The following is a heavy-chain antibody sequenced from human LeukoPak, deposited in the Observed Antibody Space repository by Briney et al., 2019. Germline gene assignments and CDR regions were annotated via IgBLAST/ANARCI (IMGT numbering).Heavy chain of an antibody. J-gene: IGHJ4*02. Sequence: PGGSLRLSCAASGFTVSSNYMSWVRQAPGKGLEWVGFIRSKTHGGTTEFAAPVKGRFSISRDDSKRIAYLQMNSLKTEDTAVYYCTRDGIPETNWSGYYIDYWGQGTLVTVSS. CDR2: IRSKTHGGTT. CDR3: TRDGIPETNWSGYYIDY. V-gene: IGHV3-22*01. CDR1: GFTVSSNY. D-gene: IGHD3-3*01.